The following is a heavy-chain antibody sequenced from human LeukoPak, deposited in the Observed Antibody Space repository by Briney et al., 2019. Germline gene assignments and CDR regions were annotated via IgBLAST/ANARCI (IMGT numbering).Heavy chain of an antibody. CDR3: AKDPVNWGQDSGTFDI. Sequence: PGGSLRLSCAASGFTFSSSSISWVRQAPGKGLEWVSAITDAVGSTHYADSVKGRFTISSDNSKNTVYLQMNSLRPEDMAVYYCAKDPVNWGQDSGTFDIWGQGTMVTVSS. V-gene: IGHV3-23*01. CDR1: GFTFSSSS. J-gene: IGHJ3*02. D-gene: IGHD3-16*01. CDR2: ITDAVGST.